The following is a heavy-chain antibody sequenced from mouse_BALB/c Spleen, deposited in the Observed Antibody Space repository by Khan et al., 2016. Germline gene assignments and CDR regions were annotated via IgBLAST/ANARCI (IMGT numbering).Heavy chain of an antibody. V-gene: IGHV2-3*01. Sequence: QVQLKESGPGLVAPSQSLSITCTVSGFSLTSYGVSWVRQPPGKGLEWLGVIWGDGSTNYHSALISRLSISKDNSKSQVFLKLNSLQTDETATYXCAKNRDCYLPAWFAYRGPGTLVTVFA. CDR2: IWGDGST. D-gene: IGHD2-3*01. J-gene: IGHJ3*01. CDR1: GFSLTSYG. CDR3: AKNRDCYLPAWFAY.